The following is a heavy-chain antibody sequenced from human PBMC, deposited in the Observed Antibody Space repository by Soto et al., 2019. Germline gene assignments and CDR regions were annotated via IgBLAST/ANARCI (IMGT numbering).Heavy chain of an antibody. V-gene: IGHV2-70*11. CDR2: IDWDDDK. CDR3: ARIRVVGVDHYFDY. CDR1: GFSLSTSGMC. J-gene: IGHJ4*02. D-gene: IGHD1-26*01. Sequence: ASGPTLVNPTQTLTLTCAFSGFSLSTSGMCVSWIRQPPGKALEWLARIDWDDDKYYSTSLKTRLTISKDTSKNQVVLTMTNMDPVDTATYYCARIRVVGVDHYFDYWGQGTLVTVSS.